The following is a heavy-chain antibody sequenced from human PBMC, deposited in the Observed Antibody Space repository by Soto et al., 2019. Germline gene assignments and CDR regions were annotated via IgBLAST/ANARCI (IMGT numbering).Heavy chain of an antibody. CDR1: GDRFSTYA. CDR2: IITFFGAA. J-gene: IGHJ6*02. D-gene: IGHD1-1*01. CDR3: ARGGKERFRGPGMDV. Sequence: QVQLVQSGAEVRKPGSSVRVSCKASGDRFSTYAFNWVRQAPGQGLEWLGGIITFFGAAMYAQKFQGRVTITADEFTTTAYMELRGLRSEDTAVYYCARGGKERFRGPGMDVWGQGTTVTVSS. V-gene: IGHV1-69*01.